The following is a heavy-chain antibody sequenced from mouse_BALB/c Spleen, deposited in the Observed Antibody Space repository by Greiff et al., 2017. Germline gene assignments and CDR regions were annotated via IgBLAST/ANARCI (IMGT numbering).Heavy chain of an antibody. CDR3: ARGTTVHFDY. CDR2: IDPENGNT. CDR1: GFNIKDYY. V-gene: IGHV14-1*02. Sequence: EVQLQQSGAELVRPGALVKLSCKASGFNIKDYYMHWVKQRPEQGLEWIGWIDPENGNTIYDPKFQGKASITADTSSNTAYLQLSSLTSEDTAVYYCARGTTVHFDYWGQGTTLTVSS. J-gene: IGHJ2*01. D-gene: IGHD1-1*01.